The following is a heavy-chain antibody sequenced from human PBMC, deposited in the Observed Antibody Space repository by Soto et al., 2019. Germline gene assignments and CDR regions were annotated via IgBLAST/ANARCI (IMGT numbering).Heavy chain of an antibody. Sequence: GGSLRLSCAASGCTFSNAWMNWVRQAPGKGLEWVGRIKSKTDGGTTDYAAPVKGRFTISRDDSKNTLYLQMNSLKTEDTAVYYCTTTDSSGYYSDFDYWGQGTLVTVSS. CDR3: TTTDSSGYYSDFDY. V-gene: IGHV3-15*07. CDR1: GCTFSNAW. CDR2: IKSKTDGGTT. J-gene: IGHJ4*02. D-gene: IGHD3-22*01.